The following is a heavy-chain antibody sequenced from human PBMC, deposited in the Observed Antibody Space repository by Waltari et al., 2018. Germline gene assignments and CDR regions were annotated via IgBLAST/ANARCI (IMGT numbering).Heavy chain of an antibody. J-gene: IGHJ4*02. V-gene: IGHV1-3*04. CDR1: GYIFTRYA. CDR2: INIGNGNT. CDR3: ARDSGSGSLHH. Sequence: QVQLVQSGAEVKKPGASVKVSCRASGYIFTRYAIHWVRQAPGQRLEWMGWINIGNGNTRYSQGFQDRVSITRDTSASTAYMDLSSLRSEDTAVYYCARDSGSGSLHHWGQGTLVTVSS. D-gene: IGHD3-10*01.